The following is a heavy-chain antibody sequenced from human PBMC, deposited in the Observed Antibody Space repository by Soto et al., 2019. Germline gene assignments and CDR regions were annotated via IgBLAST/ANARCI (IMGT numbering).Heavy chain of an antibody. D-gene: IGHD3-22*01. Sequence: QVQLQESGPGLVKPSQTLSLTCTVSGGSISSGDYYLSWIRQPPGNGLDWIGYIYYSGSTYYNPSLKSCITISLDTSKNQFSLKLSSVTAADTAVYYCARAPVNYYDSSGYPRWYFDYWGQGTLVTVSS. CDR1: GGSISSGDYY. J-gene: IGHJ4*02. CDR3: ARAPVNYYDSSGYPRWYFDY. V-gene: IGHV4-30-4*01. CDR2: IYYSGST.